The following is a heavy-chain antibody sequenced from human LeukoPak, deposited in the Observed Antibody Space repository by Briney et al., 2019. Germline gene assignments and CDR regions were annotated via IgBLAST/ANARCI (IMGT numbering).Heavy chain of an antibody. V-gene: IGHV4-4*07. CDR3: ARWADYGDYRGGFDY. D-gene: IGHD4-17*01. J-gene: IGHJ4*02. Sequence: SETLSLACTVSGGSISSYYWSWIRQPAGKGLEWIGRIYTSGSTNYNPSLKSRVTMSVDTSKNQFSLKLSSVTAADTAVYYCARWADYGDYRGGFDYWGQGTLVTVSS. CDR2: IYTSGST. CDR1: GGSISSYY.